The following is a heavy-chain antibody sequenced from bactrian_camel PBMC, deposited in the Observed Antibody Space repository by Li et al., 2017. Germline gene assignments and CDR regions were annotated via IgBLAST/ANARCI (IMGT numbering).Heavy chain of an antibody. CDR1: GYDYIAIC. CDR2: IDSDGST. D-gene: IGHD1*01. Sequence: HVQLVESGGGSVQTGGSLSLSCTVSGYDYIAICLGWFRQSPGKGREGVALIDSDGSTNYRDSVKGRFTISKDTTKNTLYLQMNDLKPEDTAMHYCGSWRCGMNPYSDADWGQGTQVTVS. J-gene: IGHJ4*01. V-gene: IGHV3S53*01. CDR3: GSWRCGMNPYSDAD.